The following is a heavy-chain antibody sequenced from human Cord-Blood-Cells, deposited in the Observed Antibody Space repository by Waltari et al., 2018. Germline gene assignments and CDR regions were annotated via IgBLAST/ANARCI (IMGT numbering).Heavy chain of an antibody. V-gene: IGHV3-33*01. Sequence: QVQLVESGGGVVQPGRSLRLSCAASGFTFRSYGMHWVRQAPGKGLEWVAVIWYDGSNKYYADSVKGRFTISRDNSKNTLYLQMNSLRAEDTAVYYCARDHRSYAFDYWGQGTLVTVSS. CDR2: IWYDGSNK. CDR3: ARDHRSYAFDY. D-gene: IGHD1-26*01. CDR1: GFTFRSYG. J-gene: IGHJ4*02.